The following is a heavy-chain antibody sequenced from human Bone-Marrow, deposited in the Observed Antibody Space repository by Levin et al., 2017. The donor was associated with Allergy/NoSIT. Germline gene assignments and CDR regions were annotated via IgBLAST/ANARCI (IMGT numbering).Heavy chain of an antibody. D-gene: IGHD3-3*01. J-gene: IGHJ6*03. CDR2: ISAYNGNT. CDR3: ARHKTTNFWSGYPYYYMDV. V-gene: IGHV1-18*01. Sequence: ASVKVSCKASGYTFTSYGISWVRQAPGQGLEWMGWISAYNGNTNYAQKLQGRVTMTTDTSTSTAYMELRSLRSDDTAVYYCARHKTTNFWSGYPYYYMDVWGKGTTVTVSS. CDR1: GYTFTSYG.